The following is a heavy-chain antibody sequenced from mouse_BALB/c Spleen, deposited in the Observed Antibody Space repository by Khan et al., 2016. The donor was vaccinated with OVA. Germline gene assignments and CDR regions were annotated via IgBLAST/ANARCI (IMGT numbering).Heavy chain of an antibody. J-gene: IGHJ3*01. CDR2: INSDGDYT. CDR1: GFTFSTYG. Sequence: EVELVESGGDLVKPGGSLRLSCAASGFTFSTYGMSWVRQPPDKRLEWVATINSDGDYTYYPHTVKGRFTITRNNAENTLYLQLSSLKSEDTAIYYCASDLTGSFAYWGQGTLVTVSA. CDR3: ASDLTGSFAY. V-gene: IGHV5-6*01. D-gene: IGHD2-13*01.